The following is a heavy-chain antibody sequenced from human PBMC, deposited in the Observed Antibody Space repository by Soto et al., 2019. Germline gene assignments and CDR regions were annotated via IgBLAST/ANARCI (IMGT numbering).Heavy chain of an antibody. J-gene: IGHJ6*02. CDR2: ISGYNGNT. D-gene: IGHD5-18*01. CDR3: ARDDADTAMVTNYGMDV. CDR1: GYTFTSYG. V-gene: IGHV1-18*01. Sequence: QVQLVQSGAEVKKPGASVKVSCKASGYTFTSYGISWVRQAPGQGLEWMGWISGYNGNTNYAQNLQGRVTMTTDTSTSTAYMELRSLRSDDTAVYYCARDDADTAMVTNYGMDVWGQGTTVTVFS.